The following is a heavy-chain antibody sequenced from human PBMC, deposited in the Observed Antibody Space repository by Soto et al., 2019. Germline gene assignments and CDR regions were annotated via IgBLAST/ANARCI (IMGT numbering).Heavy chain of an antibody. V-gene: IGHV3-33*01. CDR2: IWYDGSNK. CDR3: ARDSKGAPSN. J-gene: IGHJ4*02. Sequence: QVPLVESGRGVVQPGRSLRLSCAASGFTFSSYGMHWVRQAPGKGLEWVAVIWYDGSNKYYADSVKGRFTISRDNSKNTLDLQMNSLRAEDTAVYYCARDSKGAPSNWGQGTLVTVSS. CDR1: GFTFSSYG.